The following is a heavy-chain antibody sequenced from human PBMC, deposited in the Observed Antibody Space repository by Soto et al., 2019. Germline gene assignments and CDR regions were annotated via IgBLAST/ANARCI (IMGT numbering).Heavy chain of an antibody. CDR3: ARDPGGTDLAEWTYYFDY. CDR1: GFTFSSYA. CDR2: ISYDGSNK. V-gene: IGHV3-30-3*01. Sequence: QVQLVESGGGVVQPGRSLRLSCAASGFTFSSYAMHWVRQAPGKGLEWVAVISYDGSNKYYADSVKGRFTISRDNSKNTLYLQMSSLRAEDTAVYYCARDPGGTDLAEWTYYFDYWGQGTLVTVSS. D-gene: IGHD3-16*01. J-gene: IGHJ4*02.